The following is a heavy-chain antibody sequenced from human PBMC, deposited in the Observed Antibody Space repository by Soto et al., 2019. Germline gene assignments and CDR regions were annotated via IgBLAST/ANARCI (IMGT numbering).Heavy chain of an antibody. J-gene: IGHJ6*02. CDR1: GFTFSNYA. CDR2: IGGIGQYT. Sequence: GWSLRLSCAASGFTFSNYAMIWVRHAPGKXLEWVSIIGGIGQYTFYADSVRGRFTFSRDNSKNMLYLEMNNLRAEDTAVYYCARAPSSSGYGSGYRMDVWGQGTTVTVSS. D-gene: IGHD3-10*01. V-gene: IGHV3-23*01. CDR3: ARAPSSSGYGSGYRMDV.